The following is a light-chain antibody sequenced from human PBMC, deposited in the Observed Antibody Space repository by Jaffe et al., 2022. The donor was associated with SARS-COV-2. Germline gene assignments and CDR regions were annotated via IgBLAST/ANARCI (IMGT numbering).Light chain of an antibody. CDR1: SSNIGNNY. CDR3: GTWDGGLSAGRV. CDR2: ENN. J-gene: IGLJ1*01. Sequence: QSVLTQPPSVSAAPGQKVTISCSGSSSNIGNNYVSWYQQLPGTAPKLLIYENNKRPSGIPDRFSGSKSGTSATLGITGLQTGDEADYYCGTWDGGLSAGRVFGTATKVTVL. V-gene: IGLV1-51*02.